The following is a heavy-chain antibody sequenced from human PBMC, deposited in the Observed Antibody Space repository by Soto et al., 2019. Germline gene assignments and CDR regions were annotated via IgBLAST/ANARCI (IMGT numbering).Heavy chain of an antibody. D-gene: IGHD1-26*01. Sequence: QAQLVQSGAEVKKPGASVKVSCKASGYTFTGYDINWVRQATGQGLEWMGWMNPNSGNTGYALNFQGRVIMTRDNSRATAYMELTSLRDDESAVYYCAGEKVGTTGIDFWGQGTLVTVSS. V-gene: IGHV1-8*01. CDR1: GYTFTGYD. CDR2: MNPNSGNT. CDR3: AGEKVGTTGIDF. J-gene: IGHJ4*02.